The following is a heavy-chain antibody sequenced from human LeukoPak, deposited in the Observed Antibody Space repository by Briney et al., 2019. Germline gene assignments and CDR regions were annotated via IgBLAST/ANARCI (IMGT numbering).Heavy chain of an antibody. J-gene: IGHJ4*02. V-gene: IGHV3-21*01. CDR2: ISSSSSYI. Sequence: GGSLRLSCAASGFTFSSYSMNWVRQAPGKGLEWVSSISSSSSYIYYADSVKGRFTISRDNSKNTLYLHLSSLRPEDTAFYYCASQSRGTLDPYLDFWGQGTLVSVSS. CDR3: ASQSRGTLDPYLDF. D-gene: IGHD1-7*01. CDR1: GFTFSSYS.